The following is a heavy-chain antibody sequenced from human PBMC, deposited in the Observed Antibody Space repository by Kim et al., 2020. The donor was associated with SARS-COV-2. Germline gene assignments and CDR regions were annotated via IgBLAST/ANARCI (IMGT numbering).Heavy chain of an antibody. CDR2: IKQDGSEK. Sequence: GGSLRLSCAASGFTFSSYWMSWVRQAPGKGLEWVANIKQDGSEKYYVDSVKGRFTISRDNAKNSLYLQMNSLRAEDTAVYYCAREMSGSSWYVSYYYYGMDVWGQGTTVTVSS. CDR3: AREMSGSSWYVSYYYYGMDV. V-gene: IGHV3-7*03. CDR1: GFTFSSYW. J-gene: IGHJ6*02. D-gene: IGHD6-13*01.